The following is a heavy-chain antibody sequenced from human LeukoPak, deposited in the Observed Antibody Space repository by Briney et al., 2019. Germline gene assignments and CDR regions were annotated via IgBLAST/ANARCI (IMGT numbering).Heavy chain of an antibody. CDR1: GFTFSSYA. D-gene: IGHD1-26*01. CDR3: ARGKSHQGVGATDYFDY. CDR2: ISGSGGST. J-gene: IGHJ4*02. Sequence: PGGSLRLSCAASGFTFSSYAMSWVRQAPGKGLEWVSAISGSGGSTYYADSVKGRFTISRDNSKNTLYLQMNSLRAEDTAVYYCARGKSHQGVGATDYFDYWGQGTLVTVSS. V-gene: IGHV3-23*01.